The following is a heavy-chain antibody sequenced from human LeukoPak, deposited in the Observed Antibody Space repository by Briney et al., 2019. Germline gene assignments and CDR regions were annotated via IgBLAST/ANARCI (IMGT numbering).Heavy chain of an antibody. Sequence: GGSLRLSCAASGFTFSSYWMHWVRQAPGKGLVWVSRINSDGSSTSCADSVKGRFTISRDNAKNTLYLQMNSLRAEDTAVYYCTYGSGSYFGYWGQGTLVTVSS. CDR3: TYGSGSYFGY. CDR1: GFTFSSYW. V-gene: IGHV3-74*01. CDR2: INSDGSST. D-gene: IGHD3-10*01. J-gene: IGHJ4*02.